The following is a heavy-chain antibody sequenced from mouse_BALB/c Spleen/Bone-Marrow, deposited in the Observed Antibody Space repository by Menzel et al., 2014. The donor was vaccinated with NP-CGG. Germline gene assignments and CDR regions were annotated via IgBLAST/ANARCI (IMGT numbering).Heavy chain of an antibody. CDR3: ARSRGNYLYYAMDY. Sequence: DVQLVESGGGLVQPGGSRKLSCAASGFTSSSFGMHWVRQAPEKGLEWVAYISSGSSTIYYADTVKGRFTISRDNPKNTLFLQMTSLRSEDTAMYYCARSRGNYLYYAMDYWGQGTSVTVSS. J-gene: IGHJ4*01. CDR1: GFTSSSFG. CDR2: ISSGSSTI. V-gene: IGHV5-17*02. D-gene: IGHD2-1*01.